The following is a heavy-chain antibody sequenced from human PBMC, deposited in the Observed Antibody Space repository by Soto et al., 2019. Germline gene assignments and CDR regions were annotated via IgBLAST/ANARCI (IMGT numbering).Heavy chain of an antibody. Sequence: SETLSLTCAVYGGSFSGYYWSWIRQPPGKGLEWIGEINHSGSTNYNPSLKSRVTISVDTSKNQFSLKLSSVTAADTAVYYCARGMVVPAAMLRYYYYYMDVWGKGTTVTVSS. D-gene: IGHD2-2*01. CDR2: INHSGST. CDR1: GGSFSGYY. J-gene: IGHJ6*03. V-gene: IGHV4-34*01. CDR3: ARGMVVPAAMLRYYYYYMDV.